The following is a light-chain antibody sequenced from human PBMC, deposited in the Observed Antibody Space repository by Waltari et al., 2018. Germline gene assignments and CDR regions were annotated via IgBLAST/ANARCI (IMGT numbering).Light chain of an antibody. CDR3: QQYDNLPT. CDR2: DAS. J-gene: IGKJ5*01. Sequence: DIQMTQSPSSLSASVGERVTINCQASQDISKYLNCYQQKPGKAPKLMIYDASNWEKGVPSKFSGSGSGTDFTFTISSLQPEDIATYYCQQYDNLPTFGQGTRLEIK. CDR1: QDISKY. V-gene: IGKV1-33*01.